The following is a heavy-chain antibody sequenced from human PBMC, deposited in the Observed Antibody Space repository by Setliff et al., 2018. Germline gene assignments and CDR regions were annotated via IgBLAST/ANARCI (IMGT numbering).Heavy chain of an antibody. V-gene: IGHV3-48*04. Sequence: PGGSLRLSCAASGFTFSIYSMSWVRQAPGKGLEWISFISSDSRTIYYADSVKGRFTISRDNAKNSLYLQMNSLRAEDTAVYYCARPSLWFGEFSNWFDPWGQGTLVTVSS. D-gene: IGHD3-10*01. CDR2: ISSDSRTI. CDR3: ARPSLWFGEFSNWFDP. CDR1: GFTFSIYS. J-gene: IGHJ5*02.